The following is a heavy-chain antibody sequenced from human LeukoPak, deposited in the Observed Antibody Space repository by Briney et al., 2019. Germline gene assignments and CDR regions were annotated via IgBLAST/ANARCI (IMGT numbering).Heavy chain of an antibody. CDR1: GFALSNVW. V-gene: IGHV3-23*01. Sequence: GGSLRLSCAASGFALSNVWMNWVRQAPGKGLEWVSGISGGDYTEHADSVKGRFTISRDNSKNTLYLQMNTLRVEDTALYYCAKSRNFYYYFMEVSGRGTKVTISS. CDR3: AKSRNFYYYFMEV. J-gene: IGHJ6*03. CDR2: ISGGDYT.